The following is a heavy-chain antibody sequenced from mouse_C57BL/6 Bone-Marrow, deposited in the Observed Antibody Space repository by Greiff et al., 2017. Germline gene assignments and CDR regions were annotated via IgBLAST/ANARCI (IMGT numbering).Heavy chain of an antibody. CDR3: ARYDYYFDY. Sequence: QVPLQQPGAELVKPGASVKMSCKASGYTFTSYWITLVKQRPGHGLEWIGDLYPGSGSTNYNEKFKSKATLTVDTSSSTAYMQLSSLTSEDSAVYYCARYDYYFDYWGQGTTLTVSS. V-gene: IGHV1-55*01. D-gene: IGHD2-4*01. CDR1: GYTFTSYW. CDR2: LYPGSGST. J-gene: IGHJ2*01.